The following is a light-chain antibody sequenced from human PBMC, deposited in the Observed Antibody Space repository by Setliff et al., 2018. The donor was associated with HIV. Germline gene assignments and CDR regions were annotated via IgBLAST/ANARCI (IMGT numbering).Light chain of an antibody. Sequence: QSALTQPPSASGSPGQSVTISCTGTSSDVGAYNYVSWYQQHPARAPKLIIYQATRRPSGVSNRFSGSKSGNVASLTISGLQAEDEADYYCCSNTGSNTFVFGTGTRSPS. CDR1: SSDVGAYNY. J-gene: IGLJ1*01. CDR2: QAT. V-gene: IGLV2-8*01. CDR3: CSNTGSNTFV.